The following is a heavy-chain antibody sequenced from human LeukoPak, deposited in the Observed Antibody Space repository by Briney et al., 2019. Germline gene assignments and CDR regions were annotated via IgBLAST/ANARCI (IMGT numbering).Heavy chain of an antibody. CDR1: GFSISGGYY. D-gene: IGHD4-17*01. CDR3: AIYTVTTDAFDI. Sequence: SETLSLTCTVSGFSISGGYYWSWIRQPAGKGLEWIGRIYISGSTNYNPSLKSRVTISVDTSKNQFSLKLSSVTAADTAVYYCAIYTVTTDAFDIWGQGTMVTVSS. J-gene: IGHJ3*02. V-gene: IGHV4-61*02. CDR2: IYISGST.